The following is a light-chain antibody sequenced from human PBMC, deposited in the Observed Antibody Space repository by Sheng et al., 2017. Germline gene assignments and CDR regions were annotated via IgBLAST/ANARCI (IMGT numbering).Light chain of an antibody. CDR2: RNN. Sequence: QSVLTQPPSVSAAPGQKVTISCSGSSSNIGNNYVSWYQQLPGTAPKLLIYRNNQRPSGVPDRFSGSKSGTSASLAISGLRSEDEADYYCAAWDDSLSGRVFGGGTKLTVL. CDR3: AAWDDSLSGRV. V-gene: IGLV1-47*01. J-gene: IGLJ3*02. CDR1: SSNIGNNY.